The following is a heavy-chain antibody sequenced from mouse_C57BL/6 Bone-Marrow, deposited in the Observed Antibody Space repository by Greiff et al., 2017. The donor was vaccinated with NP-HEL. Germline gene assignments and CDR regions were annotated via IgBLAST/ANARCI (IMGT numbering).Heavy chain of an antibody. Sequence: QVQLQQSGAELARPGASVKMSCKASGYTFTSYTMHWVKQRPGQGLEWIGYINPSSGYTKYNQKFKDKATLTADKSSSTAYMQLSSLTSEDSAVYYCARSRITTVVDWYFDVWGTGTTVTVSS. CDR3: ARSRITTVVDWYFDV. V-gene: IGHV1-4*01. CDR2: INPSSGYT. D-gene: IGHD1-1*01. J-gene: IGHJ1*03. CDR1: GYTFTSYT.